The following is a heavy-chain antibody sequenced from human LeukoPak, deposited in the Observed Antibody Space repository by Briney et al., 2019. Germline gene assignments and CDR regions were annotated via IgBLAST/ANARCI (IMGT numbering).Heavy chain of an antibody. Sequence: PGGSLRLSCAASGFTFTSYWMHWVRQAPGKGLVWVSRINSDGTITNYADSVKGRFTISRDNSKNTLYLQMNSLRAEDTAVYYCASSWAYFDSWGQGTLVTVSS. J-gene: IGHJ4*02. V-gene: IGHV3-74*01. CDR3: ASSWAYFDS. D-gene: IGHD6-13*01. CDR2: INSDGTIT. CDR1: GFTFTSYW.